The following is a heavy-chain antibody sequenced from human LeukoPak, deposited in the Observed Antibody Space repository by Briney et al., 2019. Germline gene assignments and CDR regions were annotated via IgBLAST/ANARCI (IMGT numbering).Heavy chain of an antibody. V-gene: IGHV1-18*01. J-gene: IGHJ4*02. CDR1: GYTFTSYG. D-gene: IGHD1-26*01. CDR3: ARWVGATSRFDY. Sequence: ASVKLSCTASGYTFTSYGISWVGQAPGHPLEWMGWISAYNGNTNYAQKLQCRVTMTTDTSTSTAYMELRSLRSDDTAVYHCARWVGATSRFDYWGQGTLVTVSS. CDR2: ISAYNGNT.